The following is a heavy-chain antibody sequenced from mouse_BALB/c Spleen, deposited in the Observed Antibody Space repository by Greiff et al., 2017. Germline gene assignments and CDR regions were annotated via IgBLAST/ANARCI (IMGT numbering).Heavy chain of an antibody. CDR1: GFSLTSYG. J-gene: IGHJ4*01. CDR2: IWAGGST. Sequence: VNVVESGPGLVAPSQSLSITCTVSGFSLTSYGVHWVRQPPGKGLEWLGVIWAGGSTNYNSALMSRLSISKDNSKSQVFLKMNSLQTDDTAMYYCARGDSRGAMDYWGQGTSVTVSS. CDR3: ARGDSRGAMDY. D-gene: IGHD3-3*01. V-gene: IGHV2-9*02.